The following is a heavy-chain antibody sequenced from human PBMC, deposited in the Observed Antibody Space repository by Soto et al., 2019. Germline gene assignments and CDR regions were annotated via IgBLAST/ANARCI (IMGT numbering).Heavy chain of an antibody. D-gene: IGHD6-19*01. CDR3: ARHGSVAGYDY. Sequence: EVQLVESGGGLIQPGGSLRLSCAASGFTVSSNYMSWVRQAPGKGREWVSVIYSVGSTYYADAVKGRFTISRDNSKNTLYLQMNSLRAEDTAVYYCARHGSVAGYDYWGQGTLVTVSS. V-gene: IGHV3-53*01. J-gene: IGHJ4*02. CDR2: IYSVGST. CDR1: GFTVSSNY.